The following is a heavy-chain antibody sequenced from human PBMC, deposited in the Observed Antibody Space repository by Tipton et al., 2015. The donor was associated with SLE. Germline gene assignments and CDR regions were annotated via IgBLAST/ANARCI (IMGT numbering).Heavy chain of an antibody. CDR1: GGSISSYY. Sequence: TLSLTCTVSGGSISSYYWSWIRQPPGKGLEWIGYIYYSGSTNYNPSLKSRVTISVDTSKNQFSLKLSSVTAADTAVYYCARAGGIAAGSYYFYFYYIDVGGKGTTVSVSS. V-gene: IGHV4-59*01. J-gene: IGHJ6*03. CDR3: ARAGGIAAGSYYFYFYYIDV. D-gene: IGHD6-13*01. CDR2: IYYSGST.